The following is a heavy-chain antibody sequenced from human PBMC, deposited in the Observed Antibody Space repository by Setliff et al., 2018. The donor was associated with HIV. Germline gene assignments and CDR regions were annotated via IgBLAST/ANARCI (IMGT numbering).Heavy chain of an antibody. CDR3: ARELLRSWDGSENSYKPYYFDY. CDR1: GYAISSGYY. D-gene: IGHD3-10*01. Sequence: TSETLSLTCAVSGYAISSGYYWGWIRRPPGKGLEWIGSIYNRGSTYYNPSLKSRVTISVDTSKNQFSLKLGSVTAADTAVYYCARELLRSWDGSENSYKPYYFDYWGQGTLVTVSS. CDR2: IYNRGST. V-gene: IGHV4-38-2*02. J-gene: IGHJ4*02.